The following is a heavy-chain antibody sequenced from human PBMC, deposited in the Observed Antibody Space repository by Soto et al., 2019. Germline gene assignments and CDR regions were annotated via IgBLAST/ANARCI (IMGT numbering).Heavy chain of an antibody. J-gene: IGHJ4*02. CDR1: GFTFSSYW. Sequence: EVQLVETGGGLVQPGGSLRLSCGASGFTFSSYWMHWARQAPGKGLVWVSRVNTDESRTSYADSVKGRFTISRDNAKNTLYLQMNSLRAEDTAVYYCARVLNGQWYFDHWGQGTQVTVSS. CDR2: VNTDESRT. D-gene: IGHD6-19*01. CDR3: ARVLNGQWYFDH. V-gene: IGHV3-74*01.